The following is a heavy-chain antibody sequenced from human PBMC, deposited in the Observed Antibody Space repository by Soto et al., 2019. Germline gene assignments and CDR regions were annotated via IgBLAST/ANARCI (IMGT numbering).Heavy chain of an antibody. CDR3: ARYYDSSGPDL. D-gene: IGHD3-22*01. V-gene: IGHV3-48*01. J-gene: IGHJ2*01. Sequence: GGSLRLSCAASGFIFRNYAMSWVRQAPGKGLEWLSYIPTTSSPIYYANSVKGRFTISRDNAKNSLYLQMNSLRAEDTAVYYCARYYDSSGPDLWGRGTLVTVSS. CDR1: GFIFRNYA. CDR2: IPTTSSPI.